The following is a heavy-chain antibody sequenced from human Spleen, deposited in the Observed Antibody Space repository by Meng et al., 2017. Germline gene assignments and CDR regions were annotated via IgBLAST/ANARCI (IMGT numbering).Heavy chain of an antibody. Sequence: GESLKISCAASGFTFDDHGMSWVRQAPGKGLEWVAYISLGGSTIYYADSVKGRFTISRDNAKNSLYLQMNSLRAEDTAVYYCARAPLRYFDWLLSDAFDIWGQGTMVTVSS. CDR3: ARAPLRYFDWLLSDAFDI. CDR1: GFTFDDHG. J-gene: IGHJ3*02. D-gene: IGHD3-9*01. CDR2: ISLGGSTI. V-gene: IGHV3-48*04.